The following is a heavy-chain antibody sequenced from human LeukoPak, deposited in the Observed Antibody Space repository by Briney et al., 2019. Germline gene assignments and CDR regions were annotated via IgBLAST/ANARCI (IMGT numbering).Heavy chain of an antibody. J-gene: IGHJ4*02. CDR1: GFTFSSYS. D-gene: IGHD6-19*01. V-gene: IGHV3-21*01. CDR3: ARLAVTGEDDSFDY. Sequence: GGSLRLSCAASGFTFSSYSMNWVRQAPGKGLEWVSSISSSSSYIYYADSVKGQFTISRDNAKSSLYLQMNSLRAEDTAVYYCARLAVTGEDDSFDYWGQGTLVTVSS. CDR2: ISSSSSYI.